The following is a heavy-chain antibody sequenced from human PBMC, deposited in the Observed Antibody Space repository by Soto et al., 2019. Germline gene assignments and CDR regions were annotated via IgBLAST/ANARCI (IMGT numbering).Heavy chain of an antibody. Sequence: GGSLRLSCAASGFTFSSYDMNWVRQAPGKGLEWISWITGSSKATKYADSVKGRFTISRDNAKNSLYLQMNSLRDEDTAVYYCARDAQASDSGYRYFFDWWGQGTLVTVSS. CDR1: GFTFSSYD. D-gene: IGHD3-16*02. CDR2: ITGSSKAT. J-gene: IGHJ4*02. CDR3: ARDAQASDSGYRYFFDW. V-gene: IGHV3-48*02.